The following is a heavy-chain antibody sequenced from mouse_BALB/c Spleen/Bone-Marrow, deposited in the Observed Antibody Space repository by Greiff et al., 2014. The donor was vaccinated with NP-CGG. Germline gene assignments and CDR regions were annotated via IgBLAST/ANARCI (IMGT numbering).Heavy chain of an antibody. J-gene: IGHJ4*01. CDR3: ARSMDY. Sequence: LQESGAELMKPGASVKISCKATGYTFSSYWIEWVKQRPGHGLEWIGEILPGSGGTNYNEKFKGKATFTADTSSNTAYTQLNSLTSEDSAVYYCARSMDYWGQGTSVTVSS. V-gene: IGHV1-9*01. CDR1: GYTFSSYW. CDR2: ILPGSGGT.